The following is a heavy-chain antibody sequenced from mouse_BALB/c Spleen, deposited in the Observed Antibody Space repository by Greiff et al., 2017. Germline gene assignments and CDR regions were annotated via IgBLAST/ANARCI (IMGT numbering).Heavy chain of an antibody. CDR3: ARHEEMITKNFDV. D-gene: IGHD2-4*01. J-gene: IGHJ1*01. V-gene: IGHV5-6*01. CDR1: GFTFSSYG. Sequence: EVKLVESGGDLVKPGGSLKLSCAASGFTFSSYGMSWVRQTPDKRLEWVATISSGGSYTYYPDSVKGRFTISRDNAKNTLYLQMSSLKSEDTAMYYCARHEEMITKNFDVWGAGTTVTVSS. CDR2: ISSGGSYT.